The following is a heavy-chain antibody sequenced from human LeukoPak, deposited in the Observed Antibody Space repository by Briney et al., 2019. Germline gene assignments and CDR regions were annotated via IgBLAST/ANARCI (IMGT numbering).Heavy chain of an antibody. D-gene: IGHD3-22*01. CDR3: ATNPRGHYYDSSGYYYNPPYYYYYGMDV. J-gene: IGHJ6*02. Sequence: GGSLRLSCAASGFTFSSYGMHWVRQAPGKALERVSYISSSSDIIGYADSVKGRFTISRDNAENSLSLQMNSLRAEDTAVYYCATNPRGHYYDSSGYYYNPPYYYYYGMDVWGQGTTVTVSS. CDR1: GFTFSSYG. V-gene: IGHV3-48*04. CDR2: ISSSSDII.